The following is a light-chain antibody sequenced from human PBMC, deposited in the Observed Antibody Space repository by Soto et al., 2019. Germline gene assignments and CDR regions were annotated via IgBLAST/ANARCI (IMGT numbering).Light chain of an antibody. V-gene: IGKV1-39*01. Sequence: DVQMTQSPSSLSASLGDRVTITCRASQTISLYLNWYQQKPGKAPKLLIATTSYLQNGVPSRFSGSRSGTDFSLTISSLQPEDFATCYCQQSYRVTETFGRGTQVDIX. CDR2: TTS. J-gene: IGKJ2*01. CDR1: QTISLY. CDR3: QQSYRVTET.